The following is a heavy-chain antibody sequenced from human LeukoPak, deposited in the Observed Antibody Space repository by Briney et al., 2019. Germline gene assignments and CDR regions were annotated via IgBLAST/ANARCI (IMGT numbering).Heavy chain of an antibody. CDR1: VLHLSSYS. CDR3: ARHVVAVGFDY. CDR2: IPSSSSYI. J-gene: IGHJ4*02. V-gene: IGHV3-21*01. D-gene: IGHD1-26*01. Sequence: GGSLRLFCAPSVLHLSSYSMGSVRQAPGKGPGWVSSIPSSSSYIQYPDSVKGRYPITRHNANNSLYLQMNSQRDEDTAVYYCARHVVAVGFDYWGQGTLVTVAS.